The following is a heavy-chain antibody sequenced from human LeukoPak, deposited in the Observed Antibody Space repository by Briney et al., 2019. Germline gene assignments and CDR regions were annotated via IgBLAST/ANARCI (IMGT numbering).Heavy chain of an antibody. V-gene: IGHV1-18*01. J-gene: IGHJ4*02. CDR3: AREVRGEDCSSTSCYVAAAGLGD. Sequence: ASVKVPCKASGYTFTSYGISWVRQAPGQGLEWIGWISAYNGNTNYAQKLQGRVTMTTDTSTSTAYMELRSLRSDDTAVYYCAREVRGEDCSSTSCYVAAAGLGDWGQGTLVTVSS. CDR1: GYTFTSYG. CDR2: ISAYNGNT. D-gene: IGHD2-2*01.